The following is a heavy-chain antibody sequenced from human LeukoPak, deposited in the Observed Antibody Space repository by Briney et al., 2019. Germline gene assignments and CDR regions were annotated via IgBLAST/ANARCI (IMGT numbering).Heavy chain of an antibody. Sequence: GESLKISCKVSGYSFTSYWIGWVRQMPGKGLEWMGVIYPCDSDPSYSPSFQGQVTISADKSISTAYLQWSSLKASDTAMYYCARLSGYDLDYWGQGTLVSVSS. J-gene: IGHJ4*02. V-gene: IGHV5-51*01. CDR3: ARLSGYDLDY. CDR2: IYPCDSDP. D-gene: IGHD5-12*01. CDR1: GYSFTSYW.